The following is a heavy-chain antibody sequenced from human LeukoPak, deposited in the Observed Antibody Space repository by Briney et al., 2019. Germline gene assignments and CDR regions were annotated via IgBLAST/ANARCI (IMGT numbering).Heavy chain of an antibody. D-gene: IGHD3-10*01. CDR3: ARTHGSGSYHNNPIDY. CDR1: GFTFSSYS. J-gene: IGHJ4*02. Sequence: PGGSLRLSCAASGFTFSSYSMNWVRQAPGKGLEWVSYISTSSSTIYYADSVKGRFTISRDNAKNSLYLQMNSLRAEDTAVYYCARTHGSGSYHNNPIDYWGQGTLVTVSS. CDR2: ISTSSSTI. V-gene: IGHV3-48*04.